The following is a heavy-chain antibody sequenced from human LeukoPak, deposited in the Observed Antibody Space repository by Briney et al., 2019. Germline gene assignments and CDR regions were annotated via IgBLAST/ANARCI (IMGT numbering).Heavy chain of an antibody. V-gene: IGHV3-30*02. CDR1: GFTFSSYG. D-gene: IGHD2-15*01. CDR2: IRFDGSEN. CDR3: AKDVYDCSGGSCPQYYYVMDV. J-gene: IGHJ6*02. Sequence: PGGSLRLSCAASGFTFSSYGMHWVRQAPGKGLEWVSFIRFDGSENNYADSVRGRFTISRDNSKNTLSLQMNSLRAEDTALYYCAKDVYDCSGGSCPQYYYVMDVWGQGTTVTVSS.